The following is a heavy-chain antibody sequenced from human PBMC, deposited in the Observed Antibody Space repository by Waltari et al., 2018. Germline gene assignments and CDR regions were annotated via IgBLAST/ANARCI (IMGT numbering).Heavy chain of an antibody. J-gene: IGHJ4*02. Sequence: EVQVMESGGGLVQPGGSLRLSCVASGFTFRSFRMTWVRQAQGKGMERVANIKKDGNEKYYVDSVKGRVTVSRDNAKNSVYLEMNSLRAEDTAVYYCARGAFGSFDYWGQGTLVTVSS. V-gene: IGHV3-7*01. CDR1: GFTFRSFR. CDR2: IKKDGNEK. D-gene: IGHD3-16*01. CDR3: ARGAFGSFDY.